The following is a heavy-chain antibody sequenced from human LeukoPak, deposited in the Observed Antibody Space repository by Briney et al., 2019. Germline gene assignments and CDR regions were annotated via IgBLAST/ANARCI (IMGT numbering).Heavy chain of an antibody. CDR3: ARGGGRWLQVRGYYYYMDV. CDR2: INHSGST. J-gene: IGHJ6*03. D-gene: IGHD5-24*01. CDR1: GGSFSGYY. Sequence: PAETLSLTCAVYGGSFSGYYLSWIRQPPGKGLERNGEINHSGSTNYNPPLKSRVTISVVTSKNQFSLELSSVTAADTAVYCCARGGGRWLQVRGYYYYMDVWGKGTTVTVSS. V-gene: IGHV4-34*01.